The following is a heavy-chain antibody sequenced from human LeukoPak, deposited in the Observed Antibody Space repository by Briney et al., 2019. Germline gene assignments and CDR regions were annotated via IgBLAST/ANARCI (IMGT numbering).Heavy chain of an antibody. J-gene: IGHJ4*02. Sequence: PSGTLSLICDVSGGSFIDHNWWSWVRQPPGKGLEWLGEIYHSGSSNRNPSLKSRVTLSLDKSKNQFSLNLTFVTGADTAVYYCARGIFHGSGSPRRLDFWGQGILVTVSS. CDR3: ARGIFHGSGSPRRLDF. CDR2: IYHSGSS. CDR1: GGSFIDHNW. V-gene: IGHV4-4*02. D-gene: IGHD3-10*01.